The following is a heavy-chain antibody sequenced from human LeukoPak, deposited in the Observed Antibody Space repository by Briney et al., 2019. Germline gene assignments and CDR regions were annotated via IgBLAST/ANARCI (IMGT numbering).Heavy chain of an antibody. CDR1: GFTYSSYD. J-gene: IGHJ4*02. Sequence: GGSLRLSCVASGFTYSSYDMHWVRQAPGKGLEYVSAITSNGDKTYYGNSVKGRFTISRDNSKNTLYLQMGSLRIEDMAVYYCARGGATTLFDYWGQGTLVTVSS. V-gene: IGHV3-64*01. D-gene: IGHD1-26*01. CDR2: ITSNGDKT. CDR3: ARGGATTLFDY.